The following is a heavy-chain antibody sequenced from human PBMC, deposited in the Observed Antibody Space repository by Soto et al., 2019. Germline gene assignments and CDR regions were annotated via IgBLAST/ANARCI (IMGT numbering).Heavy chain of an antibody. J-gene: IGHJ3*02. CDR3: ARVQQIRSYHDAFDI. V-gene: IGHV1-69*13. CDR1: GGTFSSYA. Sequence: ASVKVSCKASGGTFSSYAISWVRQAPGQGLEWMGGIIPIFGTANYAQKFQGRVTITADESTSTAYMELSSLRSEDTAVYYCARVQQIRSYHDAFDIWGQGTMVTVSS. CDR2: IIPIFGTA. D-gene: IGHD1-26*01.